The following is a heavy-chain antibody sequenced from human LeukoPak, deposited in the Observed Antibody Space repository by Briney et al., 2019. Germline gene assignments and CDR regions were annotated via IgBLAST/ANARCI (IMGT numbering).Heavy chain of an antibody. J-gene: IGHJ4*02. D-gene: IGHD3/OR15-3a*01. CDR3: ARSHSVWTSFDY. CDR1: GGSISSYY. CDR2: IYYSGST. V-gene: IGHV4-59*01. Sequence: SETLPLTCTVSGGSISSYYWSWIRQPPGKGLEWIGYIYYSGSTNYNPSLKSRVTIPVDTSKNQFSLKLSSVTAANTAVYYCARSHSVWTSFDYWGQGTLVTVSS.